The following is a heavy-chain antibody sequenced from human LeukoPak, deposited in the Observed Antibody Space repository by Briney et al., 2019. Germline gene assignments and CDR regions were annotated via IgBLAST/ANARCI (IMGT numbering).Heavy chain of an antibody. CDR2: ISAYNGNT. V-gene: IGHV1-18*01. J-gene: IGHJ5*02. CDR1: GYTFTSYG. Sequence: ASVKVSCKASGYTFTSYGISWVRQAPGQGLEWMGWISAYNGNTNYAQKLQGRVTMTTDTSTSTAYMELRSLRSDDTAVYYCARDTGRSGYSYNWFDPWGQGTLVTVSS. D-gene: IGHD3-22*01. CDR3: ARDTGRSGYSYNWFDP.